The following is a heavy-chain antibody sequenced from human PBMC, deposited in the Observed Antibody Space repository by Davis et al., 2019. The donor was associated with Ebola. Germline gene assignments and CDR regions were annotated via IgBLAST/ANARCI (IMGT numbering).Heavy chain of an antibody. CDR3: AKDIKRGPRSYYYYGMDV. D-gene: IGHD1-26*01. Sequence: GESLKISCAASGFTFSSYGMHWVRQAPGKGLEWVAVISYDGSNKYYADSVKGRFTISRDNSKNTLYLQMNSLRAEDTAVYYCAKDIKRGPRSYYYYGMDVWGQGTTVTVSS. CDR2: ISYDGSNK. J-gene: IGHJ6*02. CDR1: GFTFSSYG. V-gene: IGHV3-30*18.